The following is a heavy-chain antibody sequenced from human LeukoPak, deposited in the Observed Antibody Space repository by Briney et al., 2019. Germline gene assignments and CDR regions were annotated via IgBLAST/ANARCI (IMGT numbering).Heavy chain of an antibody. V-gene: IGHV4-30-4*08. D-gene: IGHD4-17*01. CDR3: ARFMTTVTLRLLDY. CDR1: GGSISSGDYY. Sequence: SQTLSLTCTVSGGSISSGDYYWSWIRQPPGKGLEWIGYIYYSGSTYYNPSLKSRVTISVGTSKNQFSLKLSSVTAADTAVYYCARFMTTVTLRLLDYWGQGTLVTVSS. J-gene: IGHJ4*02. CDR2: IYYSGST.